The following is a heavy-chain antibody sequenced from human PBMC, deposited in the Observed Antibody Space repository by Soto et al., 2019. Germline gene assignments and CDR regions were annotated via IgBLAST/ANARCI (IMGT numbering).Heavy chain of an antibody. V-gene: IGHV1-2*04. CDR1: GFTFTCYY. CDR2: INPNSGGT. D-gene: IGHD2-8*01. CDR3: TIVMTEYFQH. J-gene: IGHJ1*01. Sequence: SVKADFKTSGFTFTCYYMVWVRQAPGQGLEWMGWINPNSGGTNYAQKFQGWVTMTRDTSISTAYMELSRLRSDDTAVYYCTIVMTEYFQHWGQGTLVTVSS.